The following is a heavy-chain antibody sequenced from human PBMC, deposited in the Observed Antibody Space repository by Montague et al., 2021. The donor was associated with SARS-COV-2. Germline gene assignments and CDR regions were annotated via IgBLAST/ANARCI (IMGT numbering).Heavy chain of an antibody. Sequence: SETLSLTCAVDGGSFTGYSWNWIRQPPGKGLEWIGEVKHPGGTNYNPSLKSRVTISIDTSKNQFSLNLESVTAADTAVYYCARPGNDGWHRFEYWGQGTLVSVSS. CDR2: VKHPGGT. V-gene: IGHV4-34*01. D-gene: IGHD3-10*01. CDR1: GGSFTGYS. J-gene: IGHJ4*02. CDR3: ARPGNDGWHRFEY.